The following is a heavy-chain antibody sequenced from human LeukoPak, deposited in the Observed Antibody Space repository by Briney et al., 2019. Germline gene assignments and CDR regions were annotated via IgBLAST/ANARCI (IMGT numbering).Heavy chain of an antibody. CDR3: ARDPSPGSYTVWFDP. CDR2: INAGNGNT. Sequence: AASVKLSCKASGYTSTSYAMHWVRQAPGQRLEWMGWINAGNGNTKYSQKFQGRVTITRDTSASTAYMELSSLRSEDTAVYYCARDPSPGSYTVWFDPWGQGTLVTVSS. CDR1: GYTSTSYA. D-gene: IGHD3-10*01. J-gene: IGHJ5*02. V-gene: IGHV1-3*01.